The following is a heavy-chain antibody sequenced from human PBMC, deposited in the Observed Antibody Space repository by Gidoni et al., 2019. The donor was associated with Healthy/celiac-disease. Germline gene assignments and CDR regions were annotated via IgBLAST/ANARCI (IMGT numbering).Heavy chain of an antibody. D-gene: IGHD3-22*01. Sequence: QVQLQESGPGLVKPSQTLSLTCTVSGGSTSSGAYYWSWIRQPPGKGLDWIGYIYYSGSTYYNPSLKSRVTMSVDTSKNQFSLKLSSVTAADTAVYYCARDRSGYYDSSLYNAFDIWGQGTMVTVSS. CDR3: ARDRSGYYDSSLYNAFDI. J-gene: IGHJ3*02. V-gene: IGHV4-30-4*01. CDR1: GGSTSSGAYY. CDR2: IYYSGST.